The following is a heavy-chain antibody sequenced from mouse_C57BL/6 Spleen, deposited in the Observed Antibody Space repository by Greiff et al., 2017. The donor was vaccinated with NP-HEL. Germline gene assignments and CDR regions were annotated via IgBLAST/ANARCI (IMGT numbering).Heavy chain of an antibody. J-gene: IGHJ1*03. Sequence: QVQLQQSGAELVRPGSSVKLSCKASGYTFTSYWMHWVKQRPIQGLEWIGNIDPSDSETHYNQKFKDKATLTVDKSSSTAYMQLSSLTSEDSAVYYCAREGLYGNWYFDVWGTGTTVTVSS. CDR1: GYTFTSYW. CDR3: AREGLYGNWYFDV. CDR2: IDPSDSET. D-gene: IGHD2-1*01. V-gene: IGHV1-52*01.